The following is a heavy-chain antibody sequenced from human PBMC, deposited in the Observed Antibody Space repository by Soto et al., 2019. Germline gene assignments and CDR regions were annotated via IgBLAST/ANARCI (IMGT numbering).Heavy chain of an antibody. V-gene: IGHV4-61*01. CDR2: IYYSGSTSYGST. CDR1: GGSVISTNYY. Sequence: PSETLSLTCTVSGGSVISTNYYWSWIRQPPGKGLEWIGYIYYSGSTSYGSTNYNPSLKSRVTISVDTSKNQFSLKLSSVTAADTAVYYCAREAPTPNWFDPWGQGTLVTVSS. J-gene: IGHJ5*02. CDR3: AREAPTPNWFDP.